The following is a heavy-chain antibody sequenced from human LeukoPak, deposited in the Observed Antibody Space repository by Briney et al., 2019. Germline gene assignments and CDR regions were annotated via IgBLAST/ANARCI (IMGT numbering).Heavy chain of an antibody. V-gene: IGHV5-51*01. CDR1: GYSFTSYW. CDR2: IYPGDSDT. J-gene: IGHJ6*02. D-gene: IGHD6-19*01. Sequence: GESLKISCKGPGYSFTSYWIGWVRQMPGKGLEWMGIIYPGDSDTRYSPSFQGQVTISADKSISTAYLQWSSLQASDSAMYYCARDFRCGSGCKGMDVWGQGTTVTVSS. CDR3: ARDFRCGSGCKGMDV.